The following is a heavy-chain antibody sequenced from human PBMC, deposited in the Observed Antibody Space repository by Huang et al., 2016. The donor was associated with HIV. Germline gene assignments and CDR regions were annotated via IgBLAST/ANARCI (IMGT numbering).Heavy chain of an antibody. CDR2: ITGSSTYV. D-gene: IGHD5-18*01. Sequence: EVQLVESGGGLVKPGGSLRLSCAASGFAFNTYIRNWVRQAPGKWLEWVSSITGSSTYVYYADSVEGRFTISRDNAKNLLYLQMNSLRAEDTAIFYCARDFGDTGIAFKAFDLWGQGTMVTVSP. CDR3: ARDFGDTGIAFKAFDL. CDR1: GFAFNTYI. J-gene: IGHJ3*01. V-gene: IGHV3-21*06.